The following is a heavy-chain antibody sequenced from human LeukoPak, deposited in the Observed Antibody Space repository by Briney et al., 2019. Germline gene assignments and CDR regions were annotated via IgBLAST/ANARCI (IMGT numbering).Heavy chain of an antibody. Sequence: GGSLRLSCAASGFTFSSYSMNWVRQAPGKGLEWVSSISSYSDYIYYADSVKGRFTISRDNAENPLYLQMNSLRAEDMAVYFCARPYSSSSPDGFDIWGQGTMVTVSS. CDR3: ARPYSSSSPDGFDI. D-gene: IGHD6-13*01. V-gene: IGHV3-21*01. CDR2: ISSYSDYI. CDR1: GFTFSSYS. J-gene: IGHJ3*02.